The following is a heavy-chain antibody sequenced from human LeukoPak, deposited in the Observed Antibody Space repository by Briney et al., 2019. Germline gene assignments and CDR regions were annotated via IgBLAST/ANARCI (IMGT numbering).Heavy chain of an antibody. J-gene: IGHJ4*02. Sequence: VASVKVSCKASGYTFTSYGISWVRQAPGQGLEWMGWISAYNGNTNYAQKLQGRVTMTTDTSTSTAYMELRSLRSDDTAVYYCARDQGGYYGSGSYYTGDYWGQGTLVTVSS. CDR2: ISAYNGNT. D-gene: IGHD3-10*01. CDR1: GYTFTSYG. V-gene: IGHV1-18*01. CDR3: ARDQGGYYGSGSYYTGDY.